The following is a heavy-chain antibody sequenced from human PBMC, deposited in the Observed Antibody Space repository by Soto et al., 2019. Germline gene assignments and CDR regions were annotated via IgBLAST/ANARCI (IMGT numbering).Heavy chain of an antibody. V-gene: IGHV1-3*01. J-gene: IGHJ4*02. Sequence: ASVKLSCTASVYTLDIYAMHWVRQAPGQRLEWMGWINAGNGNTKYSQKFQGRVTITRDTSASTAYMELSSLRSEDTAVYYCARPKRTTVYYFDYWGQGTLVTVSS. D-gene: IGHD4-17*01. CDR1: VYTLDIYA. CDR2: INAGNGNT. CDR3: ARPKRTTVYYFDY.